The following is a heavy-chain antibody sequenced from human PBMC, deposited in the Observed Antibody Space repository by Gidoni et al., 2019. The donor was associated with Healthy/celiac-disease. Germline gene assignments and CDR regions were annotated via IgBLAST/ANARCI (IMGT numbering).Heavy chain of an antibody. V-gene: IGHV3-64D*06. CDR1: GFTFSSYA. D-gene: IGHD4-17*01. Sequence: EVQLVESGGGLVQPGGSLSLSCSASGFTFSSYAMHWVREAPGKGLEYVSAISSNGGSTYYADSVKGRFTISRDNSKNTLYLQMSRLRAEDTAVYYCVKDLGGTTTGDYWGQGTLVTVSS. CDR3: VKDLGGTTTGDY. CDR2: ISSNGGST. J-gene: IGHJ4*02.